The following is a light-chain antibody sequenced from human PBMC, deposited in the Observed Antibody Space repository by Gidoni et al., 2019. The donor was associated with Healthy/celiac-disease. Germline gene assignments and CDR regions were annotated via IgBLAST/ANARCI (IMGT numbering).Light chain of an antibody. V-gene: IGKV1-5*01. CDR3: QQYNSYSPYT. Sequence: DIQMTHSPSTLSASVGDRVTITCRASQSISSWLAWYQQKPGKAPKLLIYVAASLESGVPSRFSGSGSGTEFTLTISSLQPDDFATYYCQQYNSYSPYTFGQGTKLEIK. CDR1: QSISSW. J-gene: IGKJ2*01. CDR2: VAA.